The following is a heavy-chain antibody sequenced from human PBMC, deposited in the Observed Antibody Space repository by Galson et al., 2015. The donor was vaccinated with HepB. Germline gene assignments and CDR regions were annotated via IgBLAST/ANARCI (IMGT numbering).Heavy chain of an antibody. CDR1: GFTFSNYA. V-gene: IGHV3-23*01. Sequence: SLRLSCAASGFTFSNYAMTWVRQAPGKGLEWVSGISGRGGSIYYADSVKGRFTISRDSSKNTLYLQMDGLGADDTATYYCAKDVRSNSWYYYYGLDVWGQGTTATVSS. CDR3: AKDVRSNSWYYYYGLDV. J-gene: IGHJ6*02. D-gene: IGHD6-13*01. CDR2: ISGRGGSI.